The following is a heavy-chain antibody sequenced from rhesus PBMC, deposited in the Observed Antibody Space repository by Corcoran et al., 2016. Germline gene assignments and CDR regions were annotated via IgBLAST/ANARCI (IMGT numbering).Heavy chain of an antibody. V-gene: IGHV4-81*01. Sequence: QLQESGPGLLKPSATLSLTCTVSGGSISGYFWSWLRQFPGTVLEWIGNIYFISAGTNYIPTQYGRVTISRDTSKSQFSRALTALTAADTAIYYCARDSDDADWNNRFDVWGPGHLVTVSS. CDR3: ARDSDDADWNNRFDV. D-gene: IGHD1-26*01. CDR2: IYFISAGT. CDR1: GGSISGYF. J-gene: IGHJ5-1*01.